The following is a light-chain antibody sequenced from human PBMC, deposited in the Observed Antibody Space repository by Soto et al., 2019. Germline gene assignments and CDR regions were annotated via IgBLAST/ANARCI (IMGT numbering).Light chain of an antibody. J-gene: IGKJ5*01. Sequence: DIQMTQSPSSLSASVGDKVTISCRTSQSISSYLNWHRQKPGKAPKLLIYAASSLQSGVPSRFSGTGSGTDFNLTISSLQPEDFATYYCQQSYSTPITFGQGTRLEIK. V-gene: IGKV1-39*01. CDR1: QSISSY. CDR3: QQSYSTPIT. CDR2: AAS.